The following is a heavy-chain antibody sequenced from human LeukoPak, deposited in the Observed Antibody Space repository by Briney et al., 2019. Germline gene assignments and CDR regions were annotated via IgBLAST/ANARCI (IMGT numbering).Heavy chain of an antibody. Sequence: GGSLRLSCAASGFIFSQYSMNWVRQAPGKGLEWVSTISGGGGSTYYADSVKGWFTISRDNSKNTLYLQVNSLRAEDTAVYYCAKGGKWDVTPFDYWGQGTLVTVSS. CDR3: AKGGKWDVTPFDY. D-gene: IGHD1-26*01. V-gene: IGHV3-23*01. CDR2: ISGGGGST. CDR1: GFIFSQYS. J-gene: IGHJ4*02.